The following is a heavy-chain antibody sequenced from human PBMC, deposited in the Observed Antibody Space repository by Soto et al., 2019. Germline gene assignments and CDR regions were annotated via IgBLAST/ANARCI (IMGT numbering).Heavy chain of an antibody. CDR3: ARQYGDYVRGAFDI. D-gene: IGHD4-17*01. CDR1: GGSISSYD. V-gene: IGHV4-59*01. CDR2: IYYSGST. Sequence: SETLSLTCTVSGGSISSYDWSWIRQPPGKGLEWIGYIYYSGSTNYNPSLKSRVTISVDTSKNQFSLKLSSVTAADTAVYYCARQYGDYVRGAFDIWGQGTMVTVSS. J-gene: IGHJ3*02.